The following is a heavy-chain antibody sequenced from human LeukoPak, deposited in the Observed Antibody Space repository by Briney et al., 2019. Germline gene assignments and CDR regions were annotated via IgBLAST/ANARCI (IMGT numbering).Heavy chain of an antibody. D-gene: IGHD6-19*01. CDR2: IKEDGSEI. V-gene: IGHV3-7*03. J-gene: IGHJ4*02. CDR1: AFIFSGHW. CDR3: ARDRGWQIFDY. Sequence: PGGSLRLSCEGSAFIFSGHWMNWVRQTPGKGLEWGASIKEDGSEIQYVDSVKGRFSISRDNTKGSLFLQLNSLRAEDTAVYYCARDRGWQIFDYWGQGTQVTVSS.